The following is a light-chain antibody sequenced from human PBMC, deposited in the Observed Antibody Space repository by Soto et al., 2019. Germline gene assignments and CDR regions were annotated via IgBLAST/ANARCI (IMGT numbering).Light chain of an antibody. Sequence: EIVLTQSPATLSLSPGERSTLSCRASQSVSSYLAWYQQKPGQAPRILIYDASNRATGIPARFSGSGSGTVFTLTIRSLEPEDFAVYYCQQRRNWPPTFGQGTKVEIK. CDR1: QSVSSY. CDR3: QQRRNWPPT. J-gene: IGKJ1*01. V-gene: IGKV3-11*01. CDR2: DAS.